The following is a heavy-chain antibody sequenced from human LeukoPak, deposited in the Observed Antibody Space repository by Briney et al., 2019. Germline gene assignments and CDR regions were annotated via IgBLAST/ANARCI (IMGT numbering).Heavy chain of an antibody. J-gene: IGHJ4*02. CDR1: GGSISSSAYH. D-gene: IGHD3-10*01. CDR3: ARGLWFGDENPPYFDY. CDR2: IYTSGST. V-gene: IGHV4-61*02. Sequence: SETLSLTCTVSGGSISSSAYHWSWIRQPAGKGLEWIGRIYTSGSTNYNPSLKSRVTISVDTSKNQFSLKLSSVTAADTAVYYCARGLWFGDENPPYFDYWGQGTLVTVSS.